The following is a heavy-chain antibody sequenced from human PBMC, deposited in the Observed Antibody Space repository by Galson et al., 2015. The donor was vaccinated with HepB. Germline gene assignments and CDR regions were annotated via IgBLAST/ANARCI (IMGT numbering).Heavy chain of an antibody. J-gene: IGHJ4*02. V-gene: IGHV6-1*01. CDR3: TRGDLEMNC. CDR2: TYYRSKWYN. D-gene: IGHD1-1*01. CDR1: GDSVSSNSAA. Sequence: CAISGDSVSSNSAAWNWIRQSPSRGLEWLGRTYYRSKWYNNYAVSVRSRITINPDTSKNQFSPQLNSVTPEDTAVYYCTRGDLEMNCWGQGTLVTVSS.